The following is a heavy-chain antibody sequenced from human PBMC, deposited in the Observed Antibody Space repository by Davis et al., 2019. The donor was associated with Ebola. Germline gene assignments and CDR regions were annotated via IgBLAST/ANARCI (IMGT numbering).Heavy chain of an antibody. CDR2: ISAYNGNT. V-gene: IGHV1-18*01. Sequence: ASVKVSCKASGYTFSDYAIHWVRQAPGQRLEWMGWISAYNGNTNYAQRFQDRVTMTTDTSTNTAYMEVRGLRSDDTAVYYCARDGSVAAIELDYWGQGTLVTVSS. J-gene: IGHJ4*02. CDR3: ARDGSVAAIELDY. D-gene: IGHD2-2*02. CDR1: GYTFSDYA.